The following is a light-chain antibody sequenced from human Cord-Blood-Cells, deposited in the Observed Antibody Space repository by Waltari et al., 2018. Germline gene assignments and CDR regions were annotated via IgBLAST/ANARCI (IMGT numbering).Light chain of an antibody. Sequence: LMLTHPHSVSESAGKTVTVSCARLSSSIASHSVPWYQQRPGSAPTTVIYEDNQRPSGVPDRFSGSIDSSSNSASLTISGLKTEDEADYYCQSYDSSNQVFGGGTKLTVL. CDR1: SSSIASHS. J-gene: IGLJ3*02. CDR2: EDN. CDR3: QSYDSSNQV. V-gene: IGLV6-57*03.